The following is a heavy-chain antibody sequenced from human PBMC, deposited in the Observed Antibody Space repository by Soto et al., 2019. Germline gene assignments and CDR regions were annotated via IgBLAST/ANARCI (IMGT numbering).Heavy chain of an antibody. D-gene: IGHD2-2*01. CDR1: RGTFTNYA. CDR2: IIPVFGTP. J-gene: IGHJ6*02. CDR3: ARERSVGYCITTTCPKPFYYYAMDV. V-gene: IGHV1-69*13. Sequence: ASVKVSCKASRGTFTNYAFSCVRQAPGQGLEWMGGIIPVFGTPDYAQKFQGRVTITADESTRTASMELSSLRSDDTAVYYCARERSVGYCITTTCPKPFYYYAMDVWGQGTTVTVSS.